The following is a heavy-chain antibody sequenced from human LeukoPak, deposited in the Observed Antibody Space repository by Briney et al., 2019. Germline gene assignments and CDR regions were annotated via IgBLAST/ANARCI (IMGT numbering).Heavy chain of an antibody. CDR3: ARFSRDYYDTSGRDY. D-gene: IGHD3-22*01. V-gene: IGHV3-21*01. CDR2: ISSSSSYI. Sequence: PGGSLRLSCAASGFTFSSYSMNWVRQAPGKGLEWVSSISSSSSYIYYADSVKGRFTISRDNAKNSLYLQMNSLRAKDTAVYYCARFSRDYYDTSGRDYWGQGTLVTVSS. CDR1: GFTFSSYS. J-gene: IGHJ4*02.